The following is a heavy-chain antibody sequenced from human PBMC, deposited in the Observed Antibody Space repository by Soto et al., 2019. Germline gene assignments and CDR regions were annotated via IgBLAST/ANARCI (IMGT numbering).Heavy chain of an antibody. Sequence: SVNVSCKSSGGTFRSYAISWVRQAPGQGLEWMGGIIPIFGTANYAQKFQGRVTVTADKSTSTAYMELSSLRSEDTAVYYCASGIIRGYYYYYGMDVWGQGTTVTVSS. CDR1: GGTFRSYA. D-gene: IGHD3-3*01. CDR3: ASGIIRGYYYYYGMDV. J-gene: IGHJ6*02. V-gene: IGHV1-69*06. CDR2: IIPIFGTA.